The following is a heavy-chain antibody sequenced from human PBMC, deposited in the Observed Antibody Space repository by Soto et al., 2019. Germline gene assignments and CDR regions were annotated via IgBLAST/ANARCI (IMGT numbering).Heavy chain of an antibody. CDR2: INHSGST. V-gene: IGHV4-34*10. CDR1: GGSFSGYY. CDR3: ARVSPFDY. Sequence: SETLSLTCAVYGGSFSGYYWSWIRQPPGKGLEWIGEINHSGSTNYNPSLKSRVTMTTDTSTSTAYMGLRSLRSDDTAVYYCARVSPFDYWGQGTLVTVSS. J-gene: IGHJ4*02.